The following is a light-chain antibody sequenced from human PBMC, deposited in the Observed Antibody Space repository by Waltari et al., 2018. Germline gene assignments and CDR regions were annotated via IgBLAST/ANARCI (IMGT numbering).Light chain of an antibody. CDR2: AAS. V-gene: IGKV1-39*01. Sequence: DIQLTQSPSSLSASVGVRVSITCRASQNIHTYLIWYQQIPGKAPRLLISAASNLQSGVPSRFSGSGSGTDFTLTVTSLHPEDFAAYYCQQSYGSPPTFGPGTKIHIK. CDR3: QQSYGSPPT. J-gene: IGKJ3*01. CDR1: QNIHTY.